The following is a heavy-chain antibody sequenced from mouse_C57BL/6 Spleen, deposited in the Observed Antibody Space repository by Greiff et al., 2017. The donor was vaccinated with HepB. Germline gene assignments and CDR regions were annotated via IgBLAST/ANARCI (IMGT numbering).Heavy chain of an antibody. CDR3: TRDRDGTFYFDY. CDR1: GFTFSSYA. J-gene: IGHJ2*01. V-gene: IGHV5-9-1*02. Sequence: EVKLMESGEGLVKPGGSLKLSCAASGFTFSSYAMSWVRQTPEQRLEWVAYISSGGDYIYYADTVKGRFTISRDNARNTLYLQMSSLKSEDTAMYYCTRDRDGTFYFDYWGQGTTLTVSS. D-gene: IGHD4-1*01. CDR2: ISSGGDYI.